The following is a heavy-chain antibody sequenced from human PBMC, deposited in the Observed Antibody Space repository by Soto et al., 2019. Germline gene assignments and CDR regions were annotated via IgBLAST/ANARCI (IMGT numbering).Heavy chain of an antibody. J-gene: IGHJ6*01. CDR3: ARDMFLFAEVVIQYYY. V-gene: IGHV3-30-3*01. Sequence: KGLEWVAVISYDGSNKYYADSVKGRFTISRDNSKNTLYLQMNSLRAEDTAVYYCARDMFLFAEVVIQYYY. CDR2: ISYDGSNK. D-gene: IGHD3-3*01.